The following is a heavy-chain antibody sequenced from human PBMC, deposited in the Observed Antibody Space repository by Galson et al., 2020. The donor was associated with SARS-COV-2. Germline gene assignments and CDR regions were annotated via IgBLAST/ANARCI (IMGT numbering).Heavy chain of an antibody. D-gene: IGHD2-2*01. CDR1: GSSFTDYW. V-gene: IGHV5-51*01. CDR2: IRPGDSDR. Sequence: KIGESLKISCEGSGSSFTDYWLGWVRQMPGKALEWMGSIRPGDSDRRYSPSFQDQVTISADKSIGTAYLQWSSLKASDTGMYYCARRGGYCSSTTCYDYWGPGTRVTVSS. CDR3: ARRGGYCSSTTCYDY. J-gene: IGHJ4*02.